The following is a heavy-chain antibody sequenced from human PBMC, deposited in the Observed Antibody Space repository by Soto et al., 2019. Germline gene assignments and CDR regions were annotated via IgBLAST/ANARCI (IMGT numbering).Heavy chain of an antibody. Sequence: SETLSLTCAVSGESINSGDHSWSWIRQSPGKGLEWIGFIYHPGRTYYNPSLKSRVTISVDTSTNQFSLRLTSVTAADSAIYYCASRLSRRAFDPWGQGTLVTVSS. D-gene: IGHD2-2*01. CDR1: GESINSGDHS. CDR2: IYHPGRT. J-gene: IGHJ5*02. CDR3: ASRLSRRAFDP. V-gene: IGHV4-30-2*06.